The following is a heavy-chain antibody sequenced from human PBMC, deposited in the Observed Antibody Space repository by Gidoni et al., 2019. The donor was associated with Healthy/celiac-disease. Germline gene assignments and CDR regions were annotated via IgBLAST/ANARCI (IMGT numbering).Heavy chain of an antibody. CDR3: ARDEIAVAGHPTHMDV. CDR2: LSSSGSTI. Sequence: EVQLVESGGGLVQPGGSLRRSCAASGFTFSSYEMNWVRQAQGKGLECVSYLSSSGSTIYYADSVKGRFTISRDNAKNSLYLQMNSLRAEDTAVYYCARDEIAVAGHPTHMDVWGKGTTVTVSS. CDR1: GFTFSSYE. V-gene: IGHV3-48*03. D-gene: IGHD6-19*01. J-gene: IGHJ6*03.